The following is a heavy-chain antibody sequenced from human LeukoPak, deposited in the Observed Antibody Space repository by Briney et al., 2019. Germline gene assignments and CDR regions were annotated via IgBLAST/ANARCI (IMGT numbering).Heavy chain of an antibody. CDR1: GFTFSSYS. CDR2: ISSSSSYI. J-gene: IGHJ3*02. V-gene: IGHV3-21*01. Sequence: GGSLRLSCAASGFTFSSYSMNWVRQAPGKGLEWVSSISSSSSYICYADSVKGRFTISRDNAKNSLYLQMNSLRAEDTAVYYCARVRGFASDAFDIWGQGTMVTVSS. CDR3: ARVRGFASDAFDI. D-gene: IGHD3-10*01.